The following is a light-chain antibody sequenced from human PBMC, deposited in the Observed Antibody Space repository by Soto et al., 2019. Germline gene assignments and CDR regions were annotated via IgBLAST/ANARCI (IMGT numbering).Light chain of an antibody. CDR1: ENVDTN. CDR3: QQYNNWPPYT. CDR2: GAS. V-gene: IGKV3-15*01. Sequence: EIVMTQSPATLSVSPGEGATLSCRASENVDTNLAWYQQKPGQAPRLLMYGASTRATGIPARFSGSGSGTEFTLTISSLQSEDFAVYYCQQYNNWPPYTFGQGTKLEIK. J-gene: IGKJ2*01.